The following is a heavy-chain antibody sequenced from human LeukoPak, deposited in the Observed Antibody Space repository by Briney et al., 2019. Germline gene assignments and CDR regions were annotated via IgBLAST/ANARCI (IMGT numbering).Heavy chain of an antibody. Sequence: GGSLRLSCAASGFTFDDYGMSWVRQAPGKGLEWVSGINWNGGSTGYADSVKGRFTISRDNSKNTLYLQMNSLTAEDTAIYYCAKATGTLGNWGQGTLVTVSS. V-gene: IGHV3-20*04. J-gene: IGHJ4*02. CDR2: INWNGGST. CDR3: AKATGTLGN. D-gene: IGHD1-1*01. CDR1: GFTFDDYG.